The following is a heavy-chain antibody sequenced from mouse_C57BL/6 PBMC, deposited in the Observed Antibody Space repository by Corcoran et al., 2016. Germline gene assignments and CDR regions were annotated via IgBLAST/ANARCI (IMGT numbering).Heavy chain of an antibody. V-gene: IGHV9-3*01. D-gene: IGHD1-1*01. CDR2: INTYSGVP. Sequence: QIQLVQSGPELKMPGETVKISCKASGYTFTTYGMSWVKQAPGKGLKWMGWINTYSGVPTYADDFKGRFAFSLETSASTAYLQINNLKNEDTATYFCARSTTVVAWDYWGQGTSVTVSS. J-gene: IGHJ4*01. CDR1: GYTFTTYG. CDR3: ARSTTVVAWDY.